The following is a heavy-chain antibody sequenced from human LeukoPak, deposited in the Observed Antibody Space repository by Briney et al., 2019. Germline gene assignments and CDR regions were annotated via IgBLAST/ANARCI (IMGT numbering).Heavy chain of an antibody. CDR3: TISSSRNHFDY. D-gene: IGHD6-13*01. V-gene: IGHV3-7*01. J-gene: IGHJ4*02. CDR1: GFTFSSYW. CDR2: IKQDGSEK. Sequence: GGSLRLSCEASGFTFSSYWMSWVRQAPGKGLEWVANIKQDGSEKYYVDSVKGRFTISRDNAKNSLYLQMNSLRAEDTAVYYCTISSSRNHFDYWGQGTLVTVST.